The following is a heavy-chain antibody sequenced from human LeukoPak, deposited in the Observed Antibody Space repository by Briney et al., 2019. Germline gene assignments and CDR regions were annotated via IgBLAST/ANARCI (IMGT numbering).Heavy chain of an antibody. D-gene: IGHD2-15*01. Sequence: PSQTLSLTCTVSGGSINSGDYYWSWIRQHPGKGLEWIGYIYYSGSTYNNPSLKSRVTISVDTSKNQFSLKLSSVTAADTAVYYCARRYCSGGTCYPFDYWGQGTQVTVSS. J-gene: IGHJ4*02. CDR1: GGSINSGDYY. V-gene: IGHV4-31*03. CDR3: ARRYCSGGTCYPFDY. CDR2: IYYSGST.